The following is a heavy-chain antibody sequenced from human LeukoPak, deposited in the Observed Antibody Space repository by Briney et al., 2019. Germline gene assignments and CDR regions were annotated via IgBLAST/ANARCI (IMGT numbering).Heavy chain of an antibody. Sequence: PSETLSLTCAVYGGSFSGYYWSWIRQPPGKGLEWIGEINHSGSTNYNPSLKSRVTISVDTSKNQFSLKLSSVTAADTAVYYCAREEGYFCSGGSCYSYYMDVWGKGTTATISS. J-gene: IGHJ6*03. CDR1: GGSFSGYY. CDR2: INHSGST. CDR3: AREEGYFCSGGSCYSYYMDV. V-gene: IGHV4-34*01. D-gene: IGHD2-15*01.